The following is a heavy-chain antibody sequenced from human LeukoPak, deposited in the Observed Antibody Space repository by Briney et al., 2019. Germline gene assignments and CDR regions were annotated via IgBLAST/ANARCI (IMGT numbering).Heavy chain of an antibody. CDR2: ISTHGNYI. D-gene: IGHD3-22*01. J-gene: IGHJ4*02. V-gene: IGHV3-21*01. CDR1: GFAFSNYG. CDR3: ARGSYDSSGQFDY. Sequence: PGGSLRLSCTASGFAFSNYGMNWVRQAPGKGLEWVSYISTHGNYIYYADSLKGRFTISRDNAENSLFLQMNSLRAEDTAVYYCARGSYDSSGQFDYWGQGTLVTVSS.